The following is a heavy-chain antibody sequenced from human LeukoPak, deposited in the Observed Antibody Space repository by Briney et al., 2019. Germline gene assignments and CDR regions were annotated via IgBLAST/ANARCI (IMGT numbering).Heavy chain of an antibody. Sequence: GGSLRLSCAASGFSFSSNAMNWVRQAPGKGLEWVSAISYSSSSIYYADSVKGRFTISRDTSKNTLYLQMNRLGGDDTAVYYCAKIALAGTAFFDSWGQGTLVTVSS. V-gene: IGHV3-21*04. D-gene: IGHD6-19*01. J-gene: IGHJ4*02. CDR2: ISYSSSSI. CDR1: GFSFSSNA. CDR3: AKIALAGTAFFDS.